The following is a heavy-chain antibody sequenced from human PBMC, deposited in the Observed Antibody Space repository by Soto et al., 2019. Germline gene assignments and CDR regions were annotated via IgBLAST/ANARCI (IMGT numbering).Heavy chain of an antibody. CDR1: GGSFSGYY. J-gene: IGHJ4*02. V-gene: IGHV4-34*01. D-gene: IGHD2-21*01. Sequence: SETLSLTCAVYGGSFSGYYWSWIRQPPGKGLEWIGEINHSGSTNYNPSLKSRVTISVDTSKNQFSLKLSSVTAADTAVYYCARAGDRTNVGYYFDYWGQGTLVTVSS. CDR2: INHSGST. CDR3: ARAGDRTNVGYYFDY.